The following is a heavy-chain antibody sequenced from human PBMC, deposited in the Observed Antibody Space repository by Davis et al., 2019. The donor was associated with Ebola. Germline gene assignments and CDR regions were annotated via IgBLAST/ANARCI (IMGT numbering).Heavy chain of an antibody. CDR1: GDAVSSGDC. J-gene: IGHJ6*02. CDR2: ICYRRSS. Sequence: SETLSLTCTVSGDAVSSGDCWSWIRQPPGKELQWIGYICYRRSSNYSPSLKSRVTISVDTSKNQFSLKLISVTAADTAVYYCARGLMVRGVIFYYGMDVWGQGTTVTVSS. D-gene: IGHD3-10*01. CDR3: ARGLMVRGVIFYYGMDV. V-gene: IGHV4-61*08.